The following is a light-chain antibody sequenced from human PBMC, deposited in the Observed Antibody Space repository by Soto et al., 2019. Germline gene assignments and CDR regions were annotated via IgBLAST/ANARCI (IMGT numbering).Light chain of an antibody. CDR1: QTVRTNY. CDR2: GAS. J-gene: IGKJ4*01. Sequence: EIVLTQSPGTLSLSPGERATLSCRASQTVRTNYLAWFQHKPGQAPRLLIYGASSRATGIPDRFSGSGSGTDFTLTINRLEPEDFAVYFCQQYSDSPLTFGGGTPVEIK. CDR3: QQYSDSPLT. V-gene: IGKV3-20*01.